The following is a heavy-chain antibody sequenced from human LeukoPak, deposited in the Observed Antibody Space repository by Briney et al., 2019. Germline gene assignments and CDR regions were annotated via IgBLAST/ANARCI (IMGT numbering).Heavy chain of an antibody. V-gene: IGHV5-51*01. CDR3: ARGDPEGHFDY. D-gene: IGHD3-10*01. CDR1: GXSFTNYW. J-gene: IGHJ4*02. Sequence: PGESLKISFTGSGXSFTNYWIAWVRQMPGKGLEWMGIIYPGDSDTRYSLSFQGQVTISADKSIATAYLQWSSLRAPDTAMYYCARGDPEGHFDYWGQGTLVTVSS. CDR2: IYPGDSDT.